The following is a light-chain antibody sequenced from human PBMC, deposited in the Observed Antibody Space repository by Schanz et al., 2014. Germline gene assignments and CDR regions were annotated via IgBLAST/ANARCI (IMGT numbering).Light chain of an antibody. CDR1: SSNVGRSY. Sequence: QSVLTQPPSASGTPGQRVTISCSGSSSNVGRSYVYWYQQLPGTAPKLIIYADSDRRSGVPDRFSGSKSGTSASLAISGLRFEDEADYFCAAWDASLSGPVFGGGTKLTVL. CDR3: AAWDASLSGPV. CDR2: ADS. V-gene: IGLV1-47*02. J-gene: IGLJ3*02.